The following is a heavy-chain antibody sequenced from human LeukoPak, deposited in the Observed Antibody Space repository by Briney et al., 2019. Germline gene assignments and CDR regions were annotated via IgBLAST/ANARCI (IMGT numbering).Heavy chain of an antibody. CDR3: AKAPPGVGATNYYYYGMDV. CDR2: ISGSGSSA. D-gene: IGHD1-26*01. Sequence: PGGSLRLSCAASGFTFSAYAMSWVRRAPGKGLEWVSSISGSGSSAYYADSVKGRFTISRDNSKNTLYLQMNSLRAEDTAVYYCAKAPPGVGATNYYYYGMDVWGQGTTVTVSS. J-gene: IGHJ6*02. CDR1: GFTFSAYA. V-gene: IGHV3-23*01.